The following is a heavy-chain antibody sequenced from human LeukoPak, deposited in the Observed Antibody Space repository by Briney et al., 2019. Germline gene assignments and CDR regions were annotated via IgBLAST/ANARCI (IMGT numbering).Heavy chain of an antibody. CDR2: IGNSGGDT. Sequence: PGGSLRLSCAASGFTFTTYAMCWVRQAPGKGLEWVSCIGNSGGDTVYADSVRGRFTVSRDTSRNTLFLEMNSLRAEDTAIYYCAKRGGESSGWGPFDYWGQGTLVNASS. CDR1: GFTFTTYA. CDR3: AKRGGESSGWGPFDY. D-gene: IGHD6-19*01. J-gene: IGHJ4*02. V-gene: IGHV3-23*01.